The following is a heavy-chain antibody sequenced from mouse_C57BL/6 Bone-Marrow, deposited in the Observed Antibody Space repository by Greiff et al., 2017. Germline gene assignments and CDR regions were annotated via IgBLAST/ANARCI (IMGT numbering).Heavy chain of an antibody. CDR3: AELTGKAMDY. J-gene: IGHJ4*01. CDR1: GYTFTSYG. D-gene: IGHD4-1*01. Sequence: QVPLQQSGAELARPGASVKLSCKASGYTFTSYGISWVKQRTGQGLGWIGELYPRSGNTYYNEKFKGKATLTADKSSSTAYMELRSLTSEDSAVYFCAELTGKAMDYWGQGTSGTVSS. CDR2: LYPRSGNT. V-gene: IGHV1-81*01.